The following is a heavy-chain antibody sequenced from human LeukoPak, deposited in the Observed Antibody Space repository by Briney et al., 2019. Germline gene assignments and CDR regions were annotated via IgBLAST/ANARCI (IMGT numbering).Heavy chain of an antibody. J-gene: IGHJ6*02. CDR1: GYTFTSYG. CDR3: ARHYGYLPSEYYYYGMDV. Sequence: APVKVSCKASGYTFTSYGISWVRQAPGQGLEWMGWISAYNGNTNYAQKLQGRVTMTTDTTTTTAYMELRSLRSDDTAVYYCARHYGYLPSEYYYYGMDVWGQGTTVTVSS. CDR2: ISAYNGNT. V-gene: IGHV1-18*01. D-gene: IGHD5-18*01.